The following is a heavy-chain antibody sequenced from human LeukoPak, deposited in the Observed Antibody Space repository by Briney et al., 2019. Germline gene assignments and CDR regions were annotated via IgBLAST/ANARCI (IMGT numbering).Heavy chain of an antibody. J-gene: IGHJ4*01. CDR1: GYTFTGYY. D-gene: IGHD2-21*02. Sequence: GASVKVSCKASGYTFTGYYMHWVRQAPGQGLEWMGRINPNSGGTNYAQKFQGRVTMTRDTSISTAYVELSRLRSDDTAVYYCARAKWGCGGDCYSMVDYWGQGTLVTVSS. CDR3: ARAKWGCGGDCYSMVDY. CDR2: INPNSGGT. V-gene: IGHV1-2*06.